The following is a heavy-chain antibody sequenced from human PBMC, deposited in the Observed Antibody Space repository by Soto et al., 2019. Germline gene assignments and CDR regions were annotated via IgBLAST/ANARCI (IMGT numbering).Heavy chain of an antibody. V-gene: IGHV6-1*01. J-gene: IGHJ4*02. CDR3: ASEFPYSESSDSYFDY. Sequence: PSQTLSLTCDISGDSVSGNSAAWNWIRQSPSRGLEWLGRTYYRSKWYNDYSVSVKSRITVTPDTSKNQFSLHLKSVTPEDTAVYYCASEFPYSESSDSYFDYWGQGSLVTVSS. D-gene: IGHD6-19*01. CDR1: GDSVSGNSAA. CDR2: TYYRSKWYN.